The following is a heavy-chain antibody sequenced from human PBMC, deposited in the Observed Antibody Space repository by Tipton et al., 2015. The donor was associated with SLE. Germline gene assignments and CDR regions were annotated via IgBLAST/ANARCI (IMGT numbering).Heavy chain of an antibody. V-gene: IGHV4-34*01. CDR3: ARNRGSGQQAAFEI. CDR2: INHGGST. CDR1: GGSFSGYY. J-gene: IGHJ3*02. D-gene: IGHD2-15*01. Sequence: TLSLTCAVYGGSFSGYYWGWIRQPPGKGLEWIGEINHGGSTHYNPSLKSRVIISVDTSKNQLSLKLNSVTAADTTMYYCARNRGSGQQAAFEIWGQGTMVTVSS.